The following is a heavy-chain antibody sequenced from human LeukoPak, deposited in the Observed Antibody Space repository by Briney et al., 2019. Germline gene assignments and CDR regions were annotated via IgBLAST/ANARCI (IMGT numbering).Heavy chain of an antibody. CDR3: AKTPAIRDSSGYYYDY. CDR1: GFTFSSYA. V-gene: IGHV3-23*01. CDR2: ISGSGGST. J-gene: IGHJ4*02. Sequence: HPGGSLRLSCAASGFTFSSYAMSWVRQAPGKGLEWVSAISGSGGSTYSADSVKGRFTISRDNSKNTLYLQMNSLRAEDTAVYYRAKTPAIRDSSGYYYDYWGQGTLVTVSS. D-gene: IGHD3-22*01.